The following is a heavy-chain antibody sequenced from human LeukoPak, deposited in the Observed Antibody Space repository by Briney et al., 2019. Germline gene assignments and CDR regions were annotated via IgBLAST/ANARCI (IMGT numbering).Heavy chain of an antibody. CDR1: GITFSSYS. CDR2: ISSRSSYI. Sequence: GGSLRLSCVTSGITFSSYSMNWVRQAPGKGLEWVSSISSRSSYIYYADSVKGRFTIPRDNAKNSLYLQMNSLRAEDTAVYYCAGAAAGYYYYYGMDVWGQGTTVTVSS. D-gene: IGHD6-13*01. CDR3: AGAAAGYYYYYGMDV. V-gene: IGHV3-21*01. J-gene: IGHJ6*02.